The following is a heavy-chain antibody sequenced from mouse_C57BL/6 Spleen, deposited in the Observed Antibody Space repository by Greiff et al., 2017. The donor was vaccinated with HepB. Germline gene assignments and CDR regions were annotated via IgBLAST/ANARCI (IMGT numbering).Heavy chain of an antibody. D-gene: IGHD2-4*01. V-gene: IGHV5-6*01. CDR3: ARHDYDNAMDY. Sequence: EVKLVESGGDLVKPGGSLKLSCAASGFTFSSYGMSWVRQTPGKRLEWVATISSGGSYTYYPDSVKGRFTISRDNAKNTLYLQMSSLKYEDTAMYYCARHDYDNAMDYWGQGTSATVSS. CDR1: GFTFSSYG. CDR2: ISSGGSYT. J-gene: IGHJ4*01.